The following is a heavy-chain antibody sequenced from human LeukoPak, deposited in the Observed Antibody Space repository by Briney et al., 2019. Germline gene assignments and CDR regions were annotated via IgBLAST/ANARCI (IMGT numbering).Heavy chain of an antibody. CDR2: IIPMFRTP. CDR3: ARPAGGVPHCGGDCYSPSSHYYYMDV. J-gene: IGHJ6*03. Sequence: GASVKVSCKASGRSFNSYAISWVRQAPGQGLEWMGGIIPMFRTPNYAQKFQGRVAITADESTSTAYMELRSLRSEDTALYYCARPAGGVPHCGGDCYSPSSHYYYMDVWGKGATVTVSS. CDR1: GRSFNSYA. V-gene: IGHV1-69*01. D-gene: IGHD2-21*01.